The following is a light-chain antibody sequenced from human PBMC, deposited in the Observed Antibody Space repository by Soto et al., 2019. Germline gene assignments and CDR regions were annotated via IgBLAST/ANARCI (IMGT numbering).Light chain of an antibody. CDR2: WSS. J-gene: IGKJ1*01. V-gene: IGKV4-1*01. Sequence: DFVMTQSPDSLAVSLGERATINCKSSQSVLYSSNNKNYLAWYQQEPGQPPKLLIYWSSTRESGIPDRFSGSGSGTDFTLTISSLQAEDVAIYYCQQYYSNPRTFGQGTKVDI. CDR1: QSVLYSSNNKNY. CDR3: QQYYSNPRT.